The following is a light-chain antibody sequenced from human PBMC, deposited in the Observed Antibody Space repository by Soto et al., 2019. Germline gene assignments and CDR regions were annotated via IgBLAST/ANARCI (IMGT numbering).Light chain of an antibody. J-gene: IGKJ1*01. Sequence: DIQMTQSPSTLSASVGDRVTITCRASQSITNRLAWYQQKPGKAPKVLIYAASTLQSGVPLSFSGSGSGTDFALTITSLQAEDFATYYCQQYNTYPWTFGQGTKVDI. CDR2: AAS. CDR1: QSITNR. V-gene: IGKV1-5*01. CDR3: QQYNTYPWT.